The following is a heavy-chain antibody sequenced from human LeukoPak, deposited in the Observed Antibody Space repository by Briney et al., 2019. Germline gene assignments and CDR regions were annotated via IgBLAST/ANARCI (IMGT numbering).Heavy chain of an antibody. CDR3: ARQYYYDSSGYYYSVGYYYYYMDV. D-gene: IGHD3-22*01. V-gene: IGHV5-51*01. CDR2: IYPGDSDT. J-gene: IGHJ6*03. CDR1: GYSFTSYW. Sequence: GESLKISCKGSGYSFTSYWIGWVRQMPGKGLEWMGIIYPGDSDTRYSPSFQGQVTISADESISTAYLQWSSLKASDTAMYYCARQYYYDSSGYYYSVGYYYYYMDVWGKGTTVTISS.